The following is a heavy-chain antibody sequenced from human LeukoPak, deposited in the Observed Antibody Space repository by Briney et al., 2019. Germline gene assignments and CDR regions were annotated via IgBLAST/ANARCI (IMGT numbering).Heavy chain of an antibody. D-gene: IGHD6-13*01. J-gene: IGHJ6*02. CDR2: ISSSGSTI. V-gene: IGHV3-48*03. Sequence: GGSLRLSCAASGFTLSSYEMNWVRQAPGKGREWVSYISSSGSTIYYADSVKGRFTISRDNAKNSLYLQMNSLRAEDTAVYYCAREGAAAGTGDYYYGMDVWGQGTTVTVSS. CDR1: GFTLSSYE. CDR3: AREGAAAGTGDYYYGMDV.